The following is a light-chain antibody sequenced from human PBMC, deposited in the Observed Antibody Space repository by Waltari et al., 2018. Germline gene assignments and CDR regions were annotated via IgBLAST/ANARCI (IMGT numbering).Light chain of an antibody. CDR3: CSYAGGSPRWV. J-gene: IGLJ3*02. V-gene: IGLV2-23*01. CDR2: EDN. Sequence: QSALTQPASVSGSPGQSITISCTESSSDVGSHNFVSWYQQHPGKAPKVMIYEDNKRPAGRSNRFSGSKSVHTASLTISGLQADDEADYYCCSYAGGSPRWVFGGGTKLTVL. CDR1: SSDVGSHNF.